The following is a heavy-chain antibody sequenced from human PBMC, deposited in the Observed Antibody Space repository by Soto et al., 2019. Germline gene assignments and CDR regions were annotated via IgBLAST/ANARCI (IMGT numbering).Heavy chain of an antibody. CDR2: INHSGST. CDR3: AAQYYDFWSARQDY. D-gene: IGHD3-3*01. Sequence: SETLSLTCAVYGGSFSSYYWSWIRQPPGKGLEWIGEINHSGSTNYNPSLKSRVTIPLDTSKNQFSLKLSSVTAADTAVYYCAAQYYDFWSARQDYWGQGTLVTVSS. V-gene: IGHV4-34*01. J-gene: IGHJ4*02. CDR1: GGSFSSYY.